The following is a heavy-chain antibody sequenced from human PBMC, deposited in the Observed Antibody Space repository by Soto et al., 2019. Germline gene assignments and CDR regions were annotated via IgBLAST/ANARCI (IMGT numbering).Heavy chain of an antibody. V-gene: IGHV1-46*01. CDR3: ARGVTTVTSDAFDI. CDR2: INPSGGST. CDR1: GYTFTSYY. D-gene: IGHD4-4*01. Sequence: QVQLVQSGAEVKKPGASVKVSCKASGYTFTSYYMHWLRQAPGQGLEWMGIINPSGGSTYYAQKFQGRDTMTRDTSTSTGYMELSSLRSEDTAVYYCARGVTTVTSDAFDIWGQGTMVTVSS. J-gene: IGHJ3*02.